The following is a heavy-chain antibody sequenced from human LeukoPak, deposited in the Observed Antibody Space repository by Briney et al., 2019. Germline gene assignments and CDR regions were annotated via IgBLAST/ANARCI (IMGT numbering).Heavy chain of an antibody. J-gene: IGHJ1*01. CDR2: IYYSGST. Sequence: PSGTLSLTCSLSGDYISSSSYYWGWSRQPRGKGLEWIVEIYYSGSTYYNASLKSRVSISIDTSNNHFSLRLSSLTAADTALYYCARRRYYDSTGYLDWGRGTLVTVSS. V-gene: IGHV4-39*02. CDR1: GDYISSSSYY. D-gene: IGHD3-22*01. CDR3: ARRRYYDSTGYLD.